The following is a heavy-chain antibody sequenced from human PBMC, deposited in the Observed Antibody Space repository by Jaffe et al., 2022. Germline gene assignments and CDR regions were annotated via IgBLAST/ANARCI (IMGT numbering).Heavy chain of an antibody. Sequence: QVQLQESGPGLVKPSQTLSLTCTVSGGSISSGSYYWSWIRQPAGKGLEWIGRIYTSGSTNYNPSLKSRVTISVDTSKNQFSLKLSSVTAADTAVYYCARDQGVGYFDYWGQGTLVTVSS. CDR2: IYTSGST. CDR1: GGSISSGSYY. CDR3: ARDQGVGYFDY. J-gene: IGHJ4*02. V-gene: IGHV4-61*02. D-gene: IGHD1-26*01.